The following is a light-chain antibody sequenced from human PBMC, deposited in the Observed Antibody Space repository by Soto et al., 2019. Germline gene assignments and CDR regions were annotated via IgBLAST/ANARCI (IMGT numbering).Light chain of an antibody. CDR1: QTITKY. CDR3: QQTYNTPQT. V-gene: IGKV1-39*01. CDR2: ATS. Sequence: DIQMTQSPSSLSASVGDRVTITCRASQTITKYLNWYQQKPGTAPKLLISATSSLQSGVPSRFSGSGSGTDFTLTISSLQPDDFATYYCQQTYNTPQTFGQGTKLEI. J-gene: IGKJ2*01.